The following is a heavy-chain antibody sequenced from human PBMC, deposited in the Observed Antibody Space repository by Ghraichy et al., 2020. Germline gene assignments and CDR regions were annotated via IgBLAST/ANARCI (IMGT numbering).Heavy chain of an antibody. CDR3: ARVGRYYFDY. CDR1: GDSVSSNSAG. Sequence: SETLSLTCVISGDSVSSNSAGWNWIRQSPSRGLEWLGRTYYRSKWYSEYAVSVKSRISINPDTSKNQFSLQLNSVTPEDTAVYYCARVGRYYFDYWGQGTLVTVSS. V-gene: IGHV6-1*01. D-gene: IGHD3-10*01. J-gene: IGHJ4*02. CDR2: TYYRSKWYS.